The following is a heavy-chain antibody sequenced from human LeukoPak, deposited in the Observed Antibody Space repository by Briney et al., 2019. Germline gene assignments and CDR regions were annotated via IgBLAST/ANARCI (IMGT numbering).Heavy chain of an antibody. D-gene: IGHD3-10*01. V-gene: IGHV3-21*01. CDR2: ISSSSSYI. CDR3: ARDRGFDAFDI. Sequence: GGSLRLPCAASGFTFSSYSMNWVRQAPGKGLEWVSSISSSSSYIYYADSVKGRFTISRDNAKNSLYLQMNSLRAEDTAVYYCARDRGFDAFDIWGQGTMVTVSS. CDR1: GFTFSSYS. J-gene: IGHJ3*02.